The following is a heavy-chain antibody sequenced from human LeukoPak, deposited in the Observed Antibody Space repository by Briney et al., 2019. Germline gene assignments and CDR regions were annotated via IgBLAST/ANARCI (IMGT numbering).Heavy chain of an antibody. J-gene: IGHJ5*02. CDR3: AAVSSSSSSP. D-gene: IGHD6-6*01. CDR2: IYHSGST. Sequence: SETLSLTCTVSGYSISSGYYWGWIRQPPGKGLEWIGSIYHSGSTYYNPSLKSRVTISVDTSKNQFSLKLSSVTAADTAVYYCAAVSSSSSSPWGQGTLVTVSS. V-gene: IGHV4-38-2*02. CDR1: GYSISSGYY.